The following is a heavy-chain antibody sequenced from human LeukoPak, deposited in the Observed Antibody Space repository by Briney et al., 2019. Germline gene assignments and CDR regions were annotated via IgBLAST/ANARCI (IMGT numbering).Heavy chain of an antibody. CDR2: INPNSGGT. V-gene: IGHV1-2*02. CDR3: ARDLYSSSPTLFDY. D-gene: IGHD6-13*01. Sequence: VASVKVSCKASGYTFTVYYIHYVRQAPGQRLECMGWINPNSGGTNYAQKFQGRVTMTRDTSISTAYMELSRLRSDDTAVYYCARDLYSSSPTLFDYWGQGTLVTVSS. J-gene: IGHJ4*02. CDR1: GYTFTVYY.